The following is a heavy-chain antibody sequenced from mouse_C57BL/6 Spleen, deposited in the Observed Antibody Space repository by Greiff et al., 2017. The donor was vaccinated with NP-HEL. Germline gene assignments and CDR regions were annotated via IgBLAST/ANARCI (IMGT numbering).Heavy chain of an antibody. J-gene: IGHJ1*03. Sequence: EVQLQQSGPELVKPGASVKISCKASGYSFTDYNMNWVKQSNGKSLEWIGVINPNYGTTSYNQKFKGKATLTVDQSSSTAYMQLNSLTSEDSSVYYCARIGDYGSSYEWYFDVWGTGTTVTVSS. CDR2: INPNYGTT. CDR1: GYSFTDYN. CDR3: ARIGDYGSSYEWYFDV. D-gene: IGHD1-1*01. V-gene: IGHV1-39*01.